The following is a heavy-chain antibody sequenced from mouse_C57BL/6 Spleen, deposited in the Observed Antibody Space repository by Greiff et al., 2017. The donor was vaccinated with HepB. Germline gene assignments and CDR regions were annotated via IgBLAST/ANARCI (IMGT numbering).Heavy chain of an antibody. CDR3: TTDYGSSLLDY. D-gene: IGHD1-1*01. V-gene: IGHV14-4*01. J-gene: IGHJ2*01. CDR1: GFNIKDDY. CDR2: IDPENGDT. Sequence: VQLQQSGAELVRPGASVKLSCTASGFNIKDDYMHWVKQRPEQGLEWIGWIDPENGDTEYASKFQGKATITADTSSNTAYLQLSSLTSEDTAVYYCTTDYGSSLLDYWGQGTTLTVSS.